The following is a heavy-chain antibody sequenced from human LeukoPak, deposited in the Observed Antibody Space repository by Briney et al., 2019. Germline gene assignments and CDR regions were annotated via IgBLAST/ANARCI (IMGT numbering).Heavy chain of an antibody. CDR3: AKAYYDILTGYYSPFDY. CDR1: GFTFSTYG. V-gene: IGHV3-33*06. D-gene: IGHD3-9*01. Sequence: PGGSLRLSCAASGFTFSTYGMHWVRQAPGKGLEWVAVIWYDGSNKYYADSVKGRFTISRDNSKNTLYLQMSSLRTEDTAVYYCAKAYYDILTGYYSPFDYWGQGTLVTVSS. CDR2: IWYDGSNK. J-gene: IGHJ4*02.